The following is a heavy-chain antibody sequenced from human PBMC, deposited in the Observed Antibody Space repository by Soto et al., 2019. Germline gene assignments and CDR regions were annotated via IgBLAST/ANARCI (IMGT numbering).Heavy chain of an antibody. J-gene: IGHJ4*02. D-gene: IGHD6-19*01. V-gene: IGHV3-33*01. CDR1: GFTFSSYG. CDR3: ARDLTAHRAVSGPFAY. CDR2: IWYDGSNK. Sequence: QVQLVESGGSVVQPGRSLRLSCAASGFTFSSYGIHWVRQAPGKGLEWVAVIWYDGSNKYYADSVKGRFTISRDNSKNTLYLQMNSLRAEDTAVYYCARDLTAHRAVSGPFAYWGQGTLVTVSS.